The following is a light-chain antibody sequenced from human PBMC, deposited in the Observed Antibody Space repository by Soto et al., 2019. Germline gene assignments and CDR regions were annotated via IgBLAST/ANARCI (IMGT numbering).Light chain of an antibody. CDR3: TSYTSSSTYV. V-gene: IGLV2-14*01. CDR2: EVS. CDR1: SSDVGGYNY. Sequence: QSALTQPASVSGSPGQSITISCTGTSSDVGGYNYVSWYQQHPGKAPKLMIFEVSNRPSGVSNRFSGSKSGNTASLTISGFQAEDEADYYCTSYTSSSTYVFGTGTKRTVL. J-gene: IGLJ1*01.